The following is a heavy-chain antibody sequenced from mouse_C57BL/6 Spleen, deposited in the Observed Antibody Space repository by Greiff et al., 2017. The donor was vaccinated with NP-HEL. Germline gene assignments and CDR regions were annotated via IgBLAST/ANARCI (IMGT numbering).Heavy chain of an antibody. D-gene: IGHD2-4*01. Sequence: VQLQQPGAELVKPGASVKLSCKASGYTFTSYWMHWVKQRPGQGLEWIGMIHPNSGSTNYNEKFKSKATLTVDKSSSTAYMQLSSLTSEDSAVYYCARPYDYDGFWYFDVWGTGTTVTVSS. J-gene: IGHJ1*03. CDR1: GYTFTSYW. CDR3: ARPYDYDGFWYFDV. V-gene: IGHV1-64*01. CDR2: IHPNSGST.